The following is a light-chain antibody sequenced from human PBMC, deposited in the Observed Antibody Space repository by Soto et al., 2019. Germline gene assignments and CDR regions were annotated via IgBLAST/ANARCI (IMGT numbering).Light chain of an antibody. V-gene: IGKV3-20*01. J-gene: IGKJ4*01. Sequence: EIVLTQSPGTLPLSAGQSTTLSCRASQSVGRNFLAWYQQKPGRAPRLLIHGASYRATGVPDRFSGSGSETDFTLTISRLEPEDFGVYFCHQYAASPLPFGGGTKVDIQ. CDR1: QSVGRNF. CDR3: HQYAASPLP. CDR2: GAS.